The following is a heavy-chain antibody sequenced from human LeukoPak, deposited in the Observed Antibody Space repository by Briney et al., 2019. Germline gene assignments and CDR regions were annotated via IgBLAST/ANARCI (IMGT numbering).Heavy chain of an antibody. CDR1: GFTFGDYA. D-gene: IGHD1-26*01. CDR3: ITDPGAWEPI. V-gene: IGHV3-49*04. Sequence: GGSLRLSCTASGFTFGDYAMSWVRQAPGKGLEWVGFIRSKAYGGTTEYAASVKGRFTISRDDSKSIAYLQMNSLKTEDTAVYYCITDPGAWEPIWGQGTLVTVSS. J-gene: IGHJ3*02. CDR2: IRSKAYGGTT.